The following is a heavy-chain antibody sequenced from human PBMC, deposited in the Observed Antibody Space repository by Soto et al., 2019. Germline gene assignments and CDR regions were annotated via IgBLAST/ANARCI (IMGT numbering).Heavy chain of an antibody. V-gene: IGHV4-59*01. J-gene: IGHJ5*02. Sequence: SETLSLTCTVSGGSFSSYYWSWIRHPPAKGLEWIGCIYPRGITNSNPSLKNRVTISINTSKNQFSLKLTSVTAADTAVYYCACLHDFGSGYYWFDPVGQGTLVTVS. CDR1: GGSFSSYY. CDR3: ACLHDFGSGYYWFDP. D-gene: IGHD3-3*01. CDR2: IYPRGIT.